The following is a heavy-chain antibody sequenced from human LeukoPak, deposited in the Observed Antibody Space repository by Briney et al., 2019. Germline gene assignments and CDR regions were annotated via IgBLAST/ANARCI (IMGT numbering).Heavy chain of an antibody. V-gene: IGHV3-23*01. D-gene: IGHD6-13*01. Sequence: GGSLRLSCAASGFTFSSYAMSWVRQAPGKGLEWVSAITYYADSVKGRFTISRDNSKNTLYLQMNSLRAEDTAVYYCAKEIAAAASGDYWGQGTLVTVSS. CDR2: IT. J-gene: IGHJ4*02. CDR1: GFTFSSYA. CDR3: AKEIAAAASGDY.